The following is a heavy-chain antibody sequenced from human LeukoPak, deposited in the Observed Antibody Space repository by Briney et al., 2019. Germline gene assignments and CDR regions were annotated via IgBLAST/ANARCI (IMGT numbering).Heavy chain of an antibody. Sequence: SETLSLTCTVSGGSISSGGYYWSWIRQPPGKGLEWIGYIYHSGSTYYNPSLKSRVTISVDRSKNQFSLKLSSMTAADTAVYYCARGGDRRPIDYWGQGTLVTVSS. D-gene: IGHD1-14*01. J-gene: IGHJ4*02. CDR1: GGSISSGGYY. CDR2: IYHSGST. V-gene: IGHV4-30-2*01. CDR3: ARGGDRRPIDY.